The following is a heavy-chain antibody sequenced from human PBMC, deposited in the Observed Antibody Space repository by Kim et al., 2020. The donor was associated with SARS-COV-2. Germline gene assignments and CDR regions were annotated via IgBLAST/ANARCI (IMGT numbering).Heavy chain of an antibody. CDR3: ARAHTGAMDV. CDR1: GYTFTSHH. D-gene: IGHD4-17*01. J-gene: IGHJ6*02. Sequence: ASVKVSCKASGYTFTSHHMHWVRPAPGQGLECMGLINPSGGSTTYAQKFQGRVTMTSDTPTSTVYMELSSLTSEDTAMYYCARAHTGAMDVWGQGTTVTVSS. CDR2: INPSGGST. V-gene: IGHV1-46*01.